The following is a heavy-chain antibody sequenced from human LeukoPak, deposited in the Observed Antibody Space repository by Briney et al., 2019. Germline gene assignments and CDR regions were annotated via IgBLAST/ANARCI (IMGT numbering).Heavy chain of an antibody. CDR1: GYTFTSYA. Sequence: ASVKVSCKASGYTFTSYAMNWVRQAPGQGLEWMGWINTNTGNPTYAQGFTGRFVFSLDTSVSTAYLQISSLKAEDTAVYYCARDNSVRDEAWWFNPWGQGILVTVSS. D-gene: IGHD5-24*01. CDR2: INTNTGNP. CDR3: ARDNSVRDEAWWFNP. V-gene: IGHV7-4-1*02. J-gene: IGHJ5*02.